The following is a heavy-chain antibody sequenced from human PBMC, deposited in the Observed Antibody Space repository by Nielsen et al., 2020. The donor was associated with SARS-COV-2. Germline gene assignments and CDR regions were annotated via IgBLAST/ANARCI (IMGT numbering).Heavy chain of an antibody. V-gene: IGHV3-30*19. CDR2: IWYDGSNK. Sequence: GESLKISCAASGFTFSSYGMHWVRQAPGKGLEWVAVIWYDGSNKYYADSVKGRFTISRDNSKNTLYLQMNSLRAEDTAVYYCARVELGSAWYHINYWGQGTLVTVSS. D-gene: IGHD6-19*01. CDR1: GFTFSSYG. CDR3: ARVELGSAWYHINY. J-gene: IGHJ4*02.